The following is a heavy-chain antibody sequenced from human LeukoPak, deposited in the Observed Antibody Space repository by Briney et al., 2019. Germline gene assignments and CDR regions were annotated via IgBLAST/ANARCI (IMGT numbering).Heavy chain of an antibody. Sequence: SVKVSCKASGGTFSTHPISWVRQAPGQGLEWMGGILPFLGQANFAQTFQDRLTITADKSTTTVYMELSSLRAADTAVYYCARVGYDSSVYYFDNWGQGTLVTVSS. V-gene: IGHV1-69*06. CDR2: ILPFLGQA. CDR3: ARVGYDSSVYYFDN. J-gene: IGHJ4*02. CDR1: GGTFSTHP. D-gene: IGHD3-22*01.